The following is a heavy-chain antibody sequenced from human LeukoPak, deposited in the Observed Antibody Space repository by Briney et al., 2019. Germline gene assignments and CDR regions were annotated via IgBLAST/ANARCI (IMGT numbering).Heavy chain of an antibody. CDR2: ISASGSAI. V-gene: IGHV3-48*01. J-gene: IGHJ4*02. D-gene: IGHD1-1*01. CDR3: VRVKGTYFDY. CDR1: GFPLSSYS. Sequence: GGSLRLSCAASGFPLSSYSMNCVRQAPGKGLEWISYISASGSAIYYVDSVKGRVTVSRDNARNSLFLQMDSPRAEDTAVYYCVRVKGTYFDYWGPGTLVTVSS.